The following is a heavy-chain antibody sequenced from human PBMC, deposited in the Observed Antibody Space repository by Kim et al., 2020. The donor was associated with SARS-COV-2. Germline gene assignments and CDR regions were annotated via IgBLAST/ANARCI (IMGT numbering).Heavy chain of an antibody. V-gene: IGHV6-1*01. Sequence: SQTLSLTCAISGDRVSSNSGAWNWIRQAPSRGLDWLGRTYYRSKWYNDYAVSVKSRITINPDKSKNQFSLQLNSVTPEDTAVYYCARDEEKWQWLGGMDVWGQGTTVTVSS. CDR1: GDRVSSNSGA. CDR2: TYYRSKWYN. CDR3: ARDEEKWQWLGGMDV. J-gene: IGHJ6*02. D-gene: IGHD6-19*01.